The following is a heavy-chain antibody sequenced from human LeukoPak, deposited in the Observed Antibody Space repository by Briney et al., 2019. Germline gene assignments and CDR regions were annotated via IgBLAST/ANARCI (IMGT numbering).Heavy chain of an antibody. V-gene: IGHV1-69*05. CDR2: IIPILGTA. CDR1: GGTFSSYA. Sequence: GASVKVSCKASGGTFSSYAISWVRQAPGQGLEWMGGIIPILGTANYAQKFQGRVTITTDESMSTAYMELSSLRSEDTAVYYCARGGVYSSSDRSPFDYWGQGTLVAVSS. J-gene: IGHJ4*02. CDR3: ARGGVYSSSDRSPFDY. D-gene: IGHD6-6*01.